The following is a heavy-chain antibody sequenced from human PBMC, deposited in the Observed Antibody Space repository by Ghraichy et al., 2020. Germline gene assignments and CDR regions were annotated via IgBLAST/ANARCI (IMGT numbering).Heavy chain of an antibody. CDR3: ARSPRLVGATSRFDY. CDR2: IDYSGST. CDR1: GDSIDTNNCY. J-gene: IGHJ4*02. D-gene: IGHD1-26*01. V-gene: IGHV4-39*01. Sequence: SETLSLTCTVSGDSIDTNNCYWGWIRQPPGQGREWLVCIDYSGSTYYNPSRPGRVTIAVDTSQNQFSLKLSSVTAADTAVFSCARSPRLVGATSRFDYWGQGTLVTVSS.